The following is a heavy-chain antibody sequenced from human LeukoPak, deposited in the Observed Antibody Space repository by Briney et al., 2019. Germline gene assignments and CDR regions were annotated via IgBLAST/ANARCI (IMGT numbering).Heavy chain of an antibody. V-gene: IGHV5-51*01. D-gene: IGHD4-23*01. CDR2: IYPGDSDT. Sequence: GESLKISCQGSGYRFTNYWIGWVRQMPGKGPEWMAIIYPGDSDTRYSPSFQGQVTISADKSISTAYLQWSSLKASDTAMYYCARRGYGGNSDRPHFDYWGQGTLVTVSS. CDR3: ARRGYGGNSDRPHFDY. J-gene: IGHJ4*02. CDR1: GYRFTNYW.